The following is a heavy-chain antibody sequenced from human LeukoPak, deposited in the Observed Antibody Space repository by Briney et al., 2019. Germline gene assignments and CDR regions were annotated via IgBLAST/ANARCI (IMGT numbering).Heavy chain of an antibody. CDR2: IWSDGSHK. Sequence: GGSLRLSCVGSGFIFTTYGFHWVRQAPGKGLEWVAVIWSDGSHKFYTDSVKGRFTISRDNSENTLYLQMSSLRVEDTAVYYCTRGQTTYYDYWGQGTLVTVSS. CDR1: GFIFTTYG. J-gene: IGHJ4*02. D-gene: IGHD1-7*01. CDR3: TRGQTTYYDY. V-gene: IGHV3-33*08.